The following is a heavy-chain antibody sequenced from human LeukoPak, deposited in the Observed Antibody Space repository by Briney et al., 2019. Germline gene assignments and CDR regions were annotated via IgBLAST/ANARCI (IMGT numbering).Heavy chain of an antibody. D-gene: IGHD3-10*01. CDR3: ARAGRGLGYYFDY. CDR1: GFTFSRYA. Sequence: GGSLRLSCAASGFTFSRYALHWVRQAPGKGLEWVAVISFGGHETYYTDSVRGRFTISRDYSKNTLYLQMNNLGADDTAVYYCARAGRGLGYYFDYWGQGALVTVSS. CDR2: ISFGGHET. J-gene: IGHJ4*02. V-gene: IGHV3-30*04.